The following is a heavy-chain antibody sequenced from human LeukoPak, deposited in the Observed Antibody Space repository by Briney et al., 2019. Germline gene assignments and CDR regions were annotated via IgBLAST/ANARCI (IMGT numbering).Heavy chain of an antibody. CDR1: GYTFTSYG. V-gene: IGHV1-18*01. CDR2: ISAYNGNT. J-gene: IGHJ4*02. CDR3: ARGDTAFSPYYFDY. D-gene: IGHD5-18*01. Sequence: ASVKVSCKASGYTFTSYGISWVRQAPGLGLEWMGWISAYNGNTNYAQKLQGRVTMTTDTSTSTAYMELRSLRSDDTAVYYCARGDTAFSPYYFDYWGQGTLVTVSS.